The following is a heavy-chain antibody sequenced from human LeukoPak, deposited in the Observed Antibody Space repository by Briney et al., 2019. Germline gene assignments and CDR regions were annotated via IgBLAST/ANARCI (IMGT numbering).Heavy chain of an antibody. V-gene: IGHV1-2*02. Sequence: GASVKVSCKASGYTFTGYYMHWVRQAPGKGLEWMGWINPNSGGTNYAQKFQGRVTMTRDTSISTAYMELSRLRSDDTAVYYCARDRYSWYDYVWGSYRPDAFDIWGQGTMVTVSS. D-gene: IGHD3-16*02. CDR3: ARDRYSWYDYVWGSYRPDAFDI. CDR2: INPNSGGT. J-gene: IGHJ3*02. CDR1: GYTFTGYY.